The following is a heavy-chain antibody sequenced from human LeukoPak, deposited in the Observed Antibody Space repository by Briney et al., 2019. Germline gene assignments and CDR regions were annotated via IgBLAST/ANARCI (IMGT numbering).Heavy chain of an antibody. CDR2: IHYSGST. CDR3: ARGGSSWYADY. J-gene: IGHJ4*02. D-gene: IGHD6-13*01. CDR1: GGSISSYY. Sequence: SETLSLTCTVSGGSISSYYWSWIRQPPEKGLEWIGYIHYSGSTSYNPSLKSRVTMSVDTSNDQFSLKVSSVTAADTAVYYCARGGSSWYADYWGQGTLVTVSS. V-gene: IGHV4-59*01.